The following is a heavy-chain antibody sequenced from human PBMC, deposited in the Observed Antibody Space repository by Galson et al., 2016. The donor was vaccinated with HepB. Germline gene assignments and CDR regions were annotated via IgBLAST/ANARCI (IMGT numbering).Heavy chain of an antibody. D-gene: IGHD3-22*01. CDR2: INPNSGDT. J-gene: IGHJ4*02. V-gene: IGHV1-2*04. CDR3: ARETRIWDYYDSSGHFDY. Sequence: HWIRQAPGLGLEWMGWINPNSGDTNYAQKFQGWVTMTRDTSINTSYMELNRLTSDGTAVYYCARETRIWDYYDSSGHFDYWGQGTLVTVSS.